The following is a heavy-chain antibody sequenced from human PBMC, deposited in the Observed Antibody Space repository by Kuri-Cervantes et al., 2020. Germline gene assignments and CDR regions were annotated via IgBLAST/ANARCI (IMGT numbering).Heavy chain of an antibody. CDR1: GYTFTSYG. Sequence: ASVKVSCKASGYTFTSYGISWVRQAPGQGLEWMGWISAYNGNTNYAQKLQGRVTITRDTSASTAYMELSSLRSEDTAVYYCARASTNYGSGSYTLGYWGQGTLVTVSS. D-gene: IGHD3-10*01. CDR2: ISAYNGNT. CDR3: ARASTNYGSGSYTLGY. J-gene: IGHJ4*02. V-gene: IGHV1-18*01.